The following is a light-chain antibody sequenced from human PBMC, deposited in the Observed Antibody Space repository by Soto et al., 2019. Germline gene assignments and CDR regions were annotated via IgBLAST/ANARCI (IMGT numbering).Light chain of an antibody. J-gene: IGKJ1*01. Sequence: DIQMTQSPSTLSASVGDRVTITCRASPSILSWLAWYQHKPGKAPKLLIYDASSLESGVPSRFSGSRSGTEFTLTISSLQPDDIATYYCQQYDTYWTFGQGTKVDIK. V-gene: IGKV1-5*01. CDR1: PSILSW. CDR2: DAS. CDR3: QQYDTYWT.